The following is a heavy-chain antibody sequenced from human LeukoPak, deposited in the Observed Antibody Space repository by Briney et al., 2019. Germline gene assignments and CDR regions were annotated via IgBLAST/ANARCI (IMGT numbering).Heavy chain of an antibody. D-gene: IGHD6-13*01. CDR3: ASAGYEGYSSSWNDY. Sequence: SVKVSCKGSGGTFSSYTISWVRQAPGQGLEWMGRIIPILGIANYAQKFQGRVTITADKSTSTAYMELSSLRSEDTAVYYCASAGYEGYSSSWNDYWGQGTLVTVSS. J-gene: IGHJ4*02. V-gene: IGHV1-69*02. CDR1: GGTFSSYT. CDR2: IIPILGIA.